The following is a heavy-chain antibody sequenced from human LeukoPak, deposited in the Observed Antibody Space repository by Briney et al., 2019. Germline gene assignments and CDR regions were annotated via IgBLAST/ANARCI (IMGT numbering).Heavy chain of an antibody. CDR2: IYYSGST. CDR3: AREVGAPEPDAFDI. J-gene: IGHJ3*02. CDR1: GGSISSYY. V-gene: IGHV4-39*01. D-gene: IGHD1-26*01. Sequence: KGSETLSLTCTVSGGSISSYYWSWIRQPPGKGLEWIGSIYYSGSTYYNPSLKSRVTISVDTSKNQFSLKLSSVTAADTAVYYCAREVGAPEPDAFDIWGQGTMVTVSS.